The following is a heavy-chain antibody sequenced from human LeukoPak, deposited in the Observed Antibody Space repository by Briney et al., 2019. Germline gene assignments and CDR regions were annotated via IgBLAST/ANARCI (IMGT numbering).Heavy chain of an antibody. CDR1: GGSISSGGYY. D-gene: IGHD5-12*01. CDR3: ARVVAGASPLFDY. J-gene: IGHJ4*02. CDR2: IYNSGST. V-gene: IGHV4-31*03. Sequence: SETLSLTCTVSGGSISSGGYYWSWIRQHPGKGLEWIGYIYNSGSTYYNPSLKSRVTISVDTSKNQLSLKLSSVTAADTAVYYCARVVAGASPLFDYWGQGTLVTVSS.